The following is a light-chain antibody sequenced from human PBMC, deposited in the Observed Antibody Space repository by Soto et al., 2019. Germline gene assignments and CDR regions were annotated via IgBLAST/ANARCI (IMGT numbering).Light chain of an antibody. Sequence: QSVLTQPPSVSGAPGQRVTISCTGRKSNIGAGFAVHWYQHIPGAAPRLLIYDNTDRPSGVPDRFSASTSGTSALLTINGLQAEDEGDYYCQSYASRLTGSYVFGTGTKVTVL. CDR2: DNT. V-gene: IGLV1-40*01. J-gene: IGLJ1*01. CDR1: KSNIGAGFA. CDR3: QSYASRLTGSYV.